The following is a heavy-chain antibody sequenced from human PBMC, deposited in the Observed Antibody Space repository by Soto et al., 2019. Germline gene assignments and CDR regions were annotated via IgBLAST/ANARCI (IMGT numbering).Heavy chain of an antibody. J-gene: IGHJ4*02. CDR3: ARATIDVEMATIYYFDY. D-gene: IGHD5-12*01. Sequence: GESLKISCKGSGYSFTSYWIGWVRQMPGKGLEWMGIIYPGDSDTRYSPSFQGQVTISADKSISTAYLQWSSLKASDTAMYYCARATIDVEMATIYYFDYWGQGTLVTVS. V-gene: IGHV5-51*01. CDR2: IYPGDSDT. CDR1: GYSFTSYW.